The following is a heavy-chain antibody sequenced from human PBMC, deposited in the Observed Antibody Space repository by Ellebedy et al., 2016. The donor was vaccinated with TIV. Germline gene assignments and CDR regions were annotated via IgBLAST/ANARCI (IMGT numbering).Heavy chain of an antibody. J-gene: IGHJ4*02. D-gene: IGHD1-26*01. CDR2: IWYDGSYT. CDR3: ARAVDSTTLVGGIYYFDS. CDR1: GFTFSNYG. Sequence: GGSLRLSCTASGFTFSNYGMHWVRQAPGKGLEWVAVIWYDGSYTYYADSVKGRFTISRDNSKNTMYLQMNSLQASDTAMYYCARAVDSTTLVGGIYYFDSWGQGTLVTVSS. V-gene: IGHV3-33*08.